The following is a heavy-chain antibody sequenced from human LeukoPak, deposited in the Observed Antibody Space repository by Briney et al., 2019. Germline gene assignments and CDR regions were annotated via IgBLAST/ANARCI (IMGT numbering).Heavy chain of an antibody. J-gene: IGHJ4*02. CDR1: GFTFGDYA. V-gene: IGHV3-23*01. CDR3: ARAYGSSGYYQLPIDY. Sequence: GGSLRLSCTASGFTFGDYAMSWVRQAPGKGLEWVSGITGSGDTTHHADPVKGRFTISRDNSKNTLFLQMNSLRVEDTALYYCARAYGSSGYYQLPIDYWGQGTLVTVSS. D-gene: IGHD3-22*01. CDR2: ITGSGDTT.